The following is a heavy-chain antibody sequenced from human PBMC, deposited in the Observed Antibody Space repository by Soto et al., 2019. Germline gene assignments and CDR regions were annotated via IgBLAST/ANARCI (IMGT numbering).Heavy chain of an antibody. V-gene: IGHV1-2*04. CDR3: ARGFRATILFPAYYFDY. Sequence: QVQLVQSGAEVKKPGASVKVSCKASGYTFTGYYMHWVRQAPGQGLEWMGWINPNSGGTNYAQKFQGWVTMTRDTSISTAYMELSRLRSDDTAVYYCARGFRATILFPAYYFDYWGQGTLVTVSS. CDR2: INPNSGGT. D-gene: IGHD5-12*01. J-gene: IGHJ4*02. CDR1: GYTFTGYY.